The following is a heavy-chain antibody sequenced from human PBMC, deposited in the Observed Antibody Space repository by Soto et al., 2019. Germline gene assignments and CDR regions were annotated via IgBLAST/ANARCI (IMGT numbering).Heavy chain of an antibody. J-gene: IGHJ6*03. CDR1: GFTFRTFA. V-gene: IGHV3-23*01. D-gene: IGHD1-1*01. CDR2: ISASGTHT. Sequence: EVQLLESGGGFVQPGGSLRLSCAASGFTFRTFAMTWVRQAPGKGLEWVSSISASGTHTYHADSGRGRFTISRDDSINTLYLQLNSLRGGDTAVYYCAKGLRPWNHMDAWGRGTTVTVSS. CDR3: AKGLRPWNHMDA.